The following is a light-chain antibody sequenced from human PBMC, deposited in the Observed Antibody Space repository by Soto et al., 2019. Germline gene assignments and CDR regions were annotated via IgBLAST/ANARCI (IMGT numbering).Light chain of an antibody. CDR3: QQYDNRPFT. CDR2: DAS. J-gene: IGKJ3*01. V-gene: IGKV1-33*01. CDR1: QDISKF. Sequence: DIQMTQSPSSLSASVGDRVSFTCQASQDISKFLNWYQHKPGQAPSLLIYDASKSQFGVPSRFSGSGSGTDFTFTISSLPPEDNATYYCQQYDNRPFTFGPGTKVDVK.